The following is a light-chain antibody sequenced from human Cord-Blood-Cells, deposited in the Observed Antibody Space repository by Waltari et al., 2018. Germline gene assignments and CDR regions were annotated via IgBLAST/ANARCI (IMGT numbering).Light chain of an antibody. V-gene: IGLV6-57*03. CDR2: EDN. CDR1: SGSLARNY. CDR3: QSYDSSNQV. Sequence: NFMLTQPHSVSGSPGKTVTISCTRSSGSLARNYVQWYQQRPGSAPTTVIYEDNQRPSGGPDRFSGSIDSSSNSASLTISGLKTEDEADYYCQSYDSSNQVFGGGTKLTVL. J-gene: IGLJ3*02.